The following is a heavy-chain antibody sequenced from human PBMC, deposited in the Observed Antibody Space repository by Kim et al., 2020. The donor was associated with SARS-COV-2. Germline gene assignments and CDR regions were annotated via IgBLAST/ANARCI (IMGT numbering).Heavy chain of an antibody. D-gene: IGHD2-2*01. CDR3: ARGPVSAYCSSTSCPSPRVGRFDY. Sequence: SETLSLTCAVYGGSFSGYYWSWIRQPPGKGLEWIGEINHSGSTNYNPSLKSRVTISVDTSKNQFSLKLSSVTAADTAVYYCARGPVSAYCSSTSCPSPRVGRFDYWGQGTLVTVSS. CDR2: INHSGST. J-gene: IGHJ4*02. V-gene: IGHV4-34*01. CDR1: GGSFSGYY.